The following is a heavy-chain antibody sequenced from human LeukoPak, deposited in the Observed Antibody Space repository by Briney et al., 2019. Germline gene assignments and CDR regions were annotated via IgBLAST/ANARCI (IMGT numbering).Heavy chain of an antibody. CDR3: ATVTGDF. CDR1: GGSISGYY. J-gene: IGHJ4*02. D-gene: IGHD2-21*02. CDR2: IHYSGNT. V-gene: IGHV4-59*01. Sequence: PSETLSLSCTASGGSISGYYWNWIRQPPGKGLEWFGNIHYSGNTNYNPSLRSRVTMSLDTSKNQVSLNLSSVTEADTAVYYCATVTGDFWGQGTLVTVSS.